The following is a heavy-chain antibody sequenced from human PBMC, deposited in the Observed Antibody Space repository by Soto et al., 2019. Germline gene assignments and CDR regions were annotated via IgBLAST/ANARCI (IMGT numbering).Heavy chain of an antibody. J-gene: IGHJ6*03. CDR2: INPNGGAT. V-gene: IGHV1-2*02. Sequence: QVQLVQSGAEVKKPGASVKVSCKTPGDSFSAYYLHWVRQAPGQGFEWLGWINPNGGATKYAQKFRGRVAMTRDTSIRTAYLELTSLRSDDTAIYYCARESGGATATLDYYYFYMDVWGKGTTVTVSS. D-gene: IGHD5-12*01. CDR1: GDSFSAYY. CDR3: ARESGGATATLDYYYFYMDV.